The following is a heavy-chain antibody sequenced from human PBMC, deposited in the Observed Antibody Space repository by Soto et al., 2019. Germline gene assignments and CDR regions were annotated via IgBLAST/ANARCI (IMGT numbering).Heavy chain of an antibody. V-gene: IGHV3-30-3*01. CDR2: ISYDGSNK. J-gene: IGHJ3*02. CDR3: AREGNGDAFDI. CDR1: GFTFSSYA. D-gene: IGHD4-4*01. Sequence: QVQLVESGGGVVQPGRSLRLSCAASGFTFSSYAMHWVRQAPGKGLEWGAVISYDGSNKYYADSVKGRFTISRDNSKNTLYMQMNSLRAEDTAVYYCAREGNGDAFDIWGQGTMVTVSS.